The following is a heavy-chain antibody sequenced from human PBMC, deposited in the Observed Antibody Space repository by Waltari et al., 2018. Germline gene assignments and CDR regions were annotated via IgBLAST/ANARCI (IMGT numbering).Heavy chain of an antibody. CDR2: IYTSGST. J-gene: IGHJ4*02. Sequence: QVQLQESGPGLVKPSDTLSLTCTVSGGSISSYYWSWIPPPAGKGLEWIGRIYTSGSTNYNPSLKSRVTMSVDTSKNQFSLKLSSVTAADTAVYYCAREYDFWSGAPFDYWGQGTLVTVSS. V-gene: IGHV4-4*07. CDR3: AREYDFWSGAPFDY. D-gene: IGHD3-3*01. CDR1: GGSISSYY.